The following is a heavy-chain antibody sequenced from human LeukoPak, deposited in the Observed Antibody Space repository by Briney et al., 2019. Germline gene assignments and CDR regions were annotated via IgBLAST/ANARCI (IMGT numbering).Heavy chain of an antibody. D-gene: IGHD5-24*01. V-gene: IGHV4-61*01. CDR3: ARTPVEMATMDDAFDI. CDR1: GGSVSSGSYY. J-gene: IGHJ3*02. CDR2: IYYSGST. Sequence: SETLSLTCTVSGGSVSSGSYYWSWIRQPPGKGLEWIGYIYYSGSTNYNPSLKSRVTISVDTSKNQFSLKLSSVTAADTAVYYCARTPVEMATMDDAFDIWGQGTMVTVSS.